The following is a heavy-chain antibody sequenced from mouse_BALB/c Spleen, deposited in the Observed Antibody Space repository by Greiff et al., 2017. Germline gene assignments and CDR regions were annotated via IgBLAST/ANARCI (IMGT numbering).Heavy chain of an antibody. V-gene: IGHV5-4*02. J-gene: IGHJ3*01. CDR2: ISDGGSYT. CDR3: ARDEAY. CDR1: GFTFSDYY. Sequence: EVQGVESGGGLVKPGGSLKLSCAASGFTFSDYYMYWVRQTPEKRLEWVATISDGGSYTYYPDSVKGRFTISRDNAKNNLYLQMSSLKSEDTAMYYCARDEAYWGQGTLVTVSA.